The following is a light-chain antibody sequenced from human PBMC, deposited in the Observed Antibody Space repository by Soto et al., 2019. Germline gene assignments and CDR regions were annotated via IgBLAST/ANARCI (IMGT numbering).Light chain of an antibody. CDR2: AAS. CDR1: QPISSW. J-gene: IGKJ2*01. CDR3: QQASSFPHT. V-gene: IGKV1-12*01. Sequence: DIQMTQSPSTVSASVGDGVTITGRASQPISSWLAWFRQRPGKAPELLIYAASTLHSGVPSRFSGSGSGTDFALTISGLQPEDFATYYCQQASSFPHTFGQGTRVDIK.